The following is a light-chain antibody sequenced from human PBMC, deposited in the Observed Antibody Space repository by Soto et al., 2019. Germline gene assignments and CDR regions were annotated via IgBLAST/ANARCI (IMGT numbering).Light chain of an antibody. CDR2: EGI. V-gene: IGLV2-23*01. Sequence: QSVLTQPASVSGSPGQSITISCTGTSNTIGGYNVVSWYQQHPGTAPKVIIYEGIKRPSGVSNRFSGSISGSTASLTISGLQAEDEADYYCSSYVGATTYVFGTGTKVTVL. J-gene: IGLJ1*01. CDR1: SNTIGGYNV. CDR3: SSYVGATTYV.